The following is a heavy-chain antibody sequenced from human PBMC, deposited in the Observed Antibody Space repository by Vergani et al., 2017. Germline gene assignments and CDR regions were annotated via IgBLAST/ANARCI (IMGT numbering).Heavy chain of an antibody. D-gene: IGHD2-2*01. J-gene: IGHJ6*03. CDR3: ARGYCSSTSCHYYYYYMDV. CDR1: GGSFSGYY. V-gene: IGHV4-34*01. CDR2: INHSGST. Sequence: QVQLQQWGAGLLKPSETLSLTCAVYGGSFSGYYWSWIRQPPGKGLEWIGEINHSGSTNYNPSLKSRVTISVDTSKNQFSLKLSSVTAADTAVYYCARGYCSSTSCHYYYYYMDVWGKGTTVTVSS.